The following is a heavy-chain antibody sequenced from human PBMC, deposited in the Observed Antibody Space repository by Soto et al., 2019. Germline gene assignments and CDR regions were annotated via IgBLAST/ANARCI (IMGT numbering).Heavy chain of an antibody. J-gene: IGHJ6*02. CDR1: GYTFTSYD. CDR3: ARGGGYDFWSGYHPNYYYYGMDV. V-gene: IGHV1-8*01. Sequence: ASVKVSCKASGYTFTSYDINWVRQATGQGLEWMGWMNPNSGNTGYAQKFQGRVTMTRNTSISTAYMELSSLRSEDTAVYYCARGGGYDFWSGYHPNYYYYGMDVWGQGTTVTVYS. D-gene: IGHD3-3*01. CDR2: MNPNSGNT.